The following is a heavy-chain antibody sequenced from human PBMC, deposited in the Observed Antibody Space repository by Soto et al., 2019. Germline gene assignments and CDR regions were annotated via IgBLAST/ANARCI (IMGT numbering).Heavy chain of an antibody. D-gene: IGHD5-18*01. CDR2: ISWNSGSI. Sequence: EVQLVESGGGLVQPGRSLRLSCAASGFTFDDYAIHWVRQAPGKGLEWVSGISWNSGSIGYADSLKGRFTSSRDNAKNSLYLQMNSLRAEDTALYYCAKDNLGYSYGKVFDYWGQGTLVTVSS. V-gene: IGHV3-9*01. J-gene: IGHJ4*02. CDR1: GFTFDDYA. CDR3: AKDNLGYSYGKVFDY.